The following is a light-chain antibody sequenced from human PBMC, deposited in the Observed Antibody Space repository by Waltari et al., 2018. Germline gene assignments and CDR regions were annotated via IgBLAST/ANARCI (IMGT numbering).Light chain of an antibody. CDR2: DAS. J-gene: IGKJ1*01. V-gene: IGKV3-20*01. CDR3: QMYVRLPVT. CDR1: QSVGRA. Sequence: EIVLTQSPGTLALSPGERATLPCRASQSVGRALAWYQQKPGQAPRLLLYDASSRATGISDKFSGSGSGTDFSLTISRVEPEDFAVYFCQMYVRLPVTFGQGTKVEVK.